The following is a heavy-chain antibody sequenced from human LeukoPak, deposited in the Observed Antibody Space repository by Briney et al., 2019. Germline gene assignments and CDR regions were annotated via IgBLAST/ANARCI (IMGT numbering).Heavy chain of an antibody. CDR3: ARDKGSGSYYKFAFDI. Sequence: KPGGSLRLSCAASGFTFSDYYMSWIRQAPGKGLEWASYISSSGSTIYYADSVKGRFTISRDNAKNSLYLQMNSLRAEDTAVYYCARDKGSGSYYKFAFDIWGQGTMVTVSS. J-gene: IGHJ3*02. V-gene: IGHV3-11*04. CDR1: GFTFSDYY. D-gene: IGHD3-10*01. CDR2: ISSSGSTI.